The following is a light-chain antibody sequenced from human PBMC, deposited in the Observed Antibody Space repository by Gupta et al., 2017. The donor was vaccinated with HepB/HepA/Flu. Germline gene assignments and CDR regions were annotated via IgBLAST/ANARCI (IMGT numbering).Light chain of an antibody. J-gene: IGLJ1*01. Sequence: QPASVSGSPGQSITLSCTGTSSDVGGYNYVSWYQQHPGKAPKLMICDVSNRPSGVSNRFSGSKSGNTASLTISGLQAEDEADYYCNSYTSSSTFVFGTGTKVTVL. CDR3: NSYTSSSTFV. V-gene: IGLV2-14*03. CDR1: SSDVGGYNY. CDR2: DVS.